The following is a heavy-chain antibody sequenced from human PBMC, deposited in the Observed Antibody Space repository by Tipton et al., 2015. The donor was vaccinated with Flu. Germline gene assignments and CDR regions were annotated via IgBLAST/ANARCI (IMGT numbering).Heavy chain of an antibody. Sequence: TLSLTCTVSGGSINSFYWSWIRQPPGRGLEYIGDIFYTGSTTYNPALKSRVTISVDTSKNQFSLKLSSVTAADTAVYYCARASGIAAAGTKYFDLWGRGTLVTVSS. J-gene: IGHJ2*01. V-gene: IGHV4-59*12. CDR3: ARASGIAAAGTKYFDL. CDR1: GGSINSFY. CDR2: IFYTGST. D-gene: IGHD6-13*01.